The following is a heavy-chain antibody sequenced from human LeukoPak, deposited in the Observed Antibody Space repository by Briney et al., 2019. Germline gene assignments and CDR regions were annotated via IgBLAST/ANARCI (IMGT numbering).Heavy chain of an antibody. CDR3: ARGPSFRRALDY. CDR1: GGSFSGYY. Sequence: SETLSLTCAVYGGSFSGYYWTWIRQPPGKGLEWIGEINHSGSTNYNPSLKSRVTISVDTSKNQFSLKVSSVTAADTDVYYCARGPSFRRALDYWGQGTLVTVSS. V-gene: IGHV4-34*01. CDR2: INHSGST. J-gene: IGHJ4*02. D-gene: IGHD2/OR15-2a*01.